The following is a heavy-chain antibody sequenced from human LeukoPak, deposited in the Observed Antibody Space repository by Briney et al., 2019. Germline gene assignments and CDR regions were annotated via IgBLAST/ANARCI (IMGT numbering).Heavy chain of an antibody. CDR3: ATRYYGGNSEDGIGDAFDI. V-gene: IGHV1-2*02. CDR1: GYTFTGYY. J-gene: IGHJ3*02. CDR2: INPNSGGT. Sequence: GASVKVSCKASGYTFTGYYMHWVRQAPGQGLEWMGWINPNSGGTNYAQKLQGRVTMTTDTSTSTAYMELRSLRSDDTAVYYCATRYYGGNSEDGIGDAFDIWGQGTMVTVSS. D-gene: IGHD4-23*01.